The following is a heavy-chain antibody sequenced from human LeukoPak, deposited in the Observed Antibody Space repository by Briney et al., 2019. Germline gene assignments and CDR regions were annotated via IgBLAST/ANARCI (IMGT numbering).Heavy chain of an antibody. CDR3: ARLAVFGDAFDI. J-gene: IGHJ3*02. Sequence: PSETLSLTCTVSGGSISSYYWSWIRQPPGKGLEWIGYIYYSRSTNYNPSLKSRVTISVDTSKNQFSLKLSSVTAADTAVYYCARLAVFGDAFDIWGQGTMVTVSS. CDR1: GGSISSYY. D-gene: IGHD2-21*01. CDR2: IYYSRST. V-gene: IGHV4-59*01.